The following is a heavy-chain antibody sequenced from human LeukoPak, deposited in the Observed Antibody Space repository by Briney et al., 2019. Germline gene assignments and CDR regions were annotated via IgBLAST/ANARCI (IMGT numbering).Heavy chain of an antibody. Sequence: GGSLRLSCAASGFTFSTYAMTWVRQAPGKGLEWVSITYSDGNTYYAESVRGRFTVSRGYSKNTLYLQMKSLRVEDTAFYYCARDLSYFDYWGQGTLVTVSS. CDR2: TYSDGNT. V-gene: IGHV3-53*01. D-gene: IGHD2/OR15-2a*01. J-gene: IGHJ4*02. CDR1: GFTFSTYA. CDR3: ARDLSYFDY.